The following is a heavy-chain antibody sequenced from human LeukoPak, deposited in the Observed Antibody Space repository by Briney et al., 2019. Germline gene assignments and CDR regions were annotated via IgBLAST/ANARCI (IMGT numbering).Heavy chain of an antibody. J-gene: IGHJ6*03. Sequence: SETLSLTCAVYGGSFSGYYWSWIRQPPGKGLEWIGEINHSGSTNYNPSLKSRVTISVDTSKNQFSLKLSSVTAADTAVYYCAKDTAGGYDEYYYYYLDVWGKGTTVTVSS. CDR3: AKDTAGGYDEYYYYYLDV. D-gene: IGHD5-12*01. CDR2: INHSGST. CDR1: GGSFSGYY. V-gene: IGHV4-34*01.